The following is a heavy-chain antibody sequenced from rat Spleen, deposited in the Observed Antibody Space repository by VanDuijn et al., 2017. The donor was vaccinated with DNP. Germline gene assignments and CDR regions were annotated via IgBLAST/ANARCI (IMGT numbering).Heavy chain of an antibody. J-gene: IGHJ2*01. Sequence: EVQLVESGGGLVQPGRSLKLSCVASGFTFNNYWMTWIRQAPGKGLEWVASITNTGGSTYYPDSVKGRFTISRDNAKSTLYLQMNSLRSEDTATYYCTREGRGDRYYDGSYYYDWGQGVMVTVSS. CDR2: ITNTGGST. CDR1: GFTFNNYW. V-gene: IGHV5-31*01. D-gene: IGHD1-12*02. CDR3: TREGRGDRYYDGSYYYD.